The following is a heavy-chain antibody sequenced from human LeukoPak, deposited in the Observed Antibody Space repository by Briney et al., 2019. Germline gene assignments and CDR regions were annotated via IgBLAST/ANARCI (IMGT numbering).Heavy chain of an antibody. Sequence: PGGSLRLSCAASGFTFSSYAMHWVRQAPGKGLEWGAVISYDGSNKYYADSVKGRFTISRDNSKNPLYLQMNSLRAEDTAVYYCARGSNPYCSGGSCYFDYWGQGTLVTVSS. CDR1: GFTFSSYA. CDR2: ISYDGSNK. D-gene: IGHD2-15*01. V-gene: IGHV3-30-3*01. CDR3: ARGSNPYCSGGSCYFDY. J-gene: IGHJ4*02.